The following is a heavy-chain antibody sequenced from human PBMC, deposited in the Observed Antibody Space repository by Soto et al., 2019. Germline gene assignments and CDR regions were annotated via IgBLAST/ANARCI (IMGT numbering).Heavy chain of an antibody. V-gene: IGHV1-24*01. D-gene: IGHD6-6*01. CDR1: GYTLTELS. CDR2: FDPEDGET. Sequence: ASVKVSCKVSGYTLTELSMHWVRQAPGKGLEWMGGFDPEDGETIYAQKFQGRVTMTEDTSTDTAYMELSSLRSEDTAVYYCATGASQLVGGGGSYYYYYGMDVWGQGTTVTVSS. J-gene: IGHJ6*02. CDR3: ATGASQLVGGGGSYYYYYGMDV.